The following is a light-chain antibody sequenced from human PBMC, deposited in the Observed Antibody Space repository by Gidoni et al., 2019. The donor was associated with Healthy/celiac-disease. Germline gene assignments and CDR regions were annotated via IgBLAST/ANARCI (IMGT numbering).Light chain of an antibody. V-gene: IGLV3-1*01. Sequence: SYELTQPPSVSVSPGQTASITCSGDKLGDKYACWYQQKPGQSPVLVIYQDSKRPSGIPERFSGSNSGNTATLTISGTQPMDEADYYCQAWDSSTHVVFGGGTKLTVL. CDR2: QDS. CDR1: KLGDKY. J-gene: IGLJ2*01. CDR3: QAWDSSTHVV.